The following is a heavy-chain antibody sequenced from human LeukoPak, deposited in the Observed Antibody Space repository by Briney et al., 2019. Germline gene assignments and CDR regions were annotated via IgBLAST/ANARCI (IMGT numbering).Heavy chain of an antibody. CDR2: ISSSSSTI. J-gene: IGHJ6*02. Sequence: PGGSLRHSCAASGFTFSSYSMSWVRQAPGKGLEWVAYISSSSSTIYYADSVKGRFTISRDNAKNSLYLQMNSLRDEDTAVYYCARDGVVVVAATSGGYYGMDVWGQGTTVTVSS. CDR3: ARDGVVVVAATSGGYYGMDV. D-gene: IGHD2-15*01. CDR1: GFTFSSYS. V-gene: IGHV3-48*02.